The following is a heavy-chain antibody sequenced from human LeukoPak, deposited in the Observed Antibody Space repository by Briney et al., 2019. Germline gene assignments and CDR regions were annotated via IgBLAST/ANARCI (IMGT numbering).Heavy chain of an antibody. CDR1: GYTFTSYY. D-gene: IGHD6-19*01. Sequence: ASVKVSCKASGYTFTSYYMHWVRQAPGQGLEWMGIINPSGGSTSYAQKFQGRVTMTGDTSTSTVYMELSSLRSEDTAVYYCARGVPQWLEPGWFDPWGQGTLVTVSS. V-gene: IGHV1-46*01. CDR2: INPSGGST. CDR3: ARGVPQWLEPGWFDP. J-gene: IGHJ5*02.